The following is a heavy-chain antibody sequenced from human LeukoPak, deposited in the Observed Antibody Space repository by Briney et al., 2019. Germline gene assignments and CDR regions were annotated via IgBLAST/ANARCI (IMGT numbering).Heavy chain of an antibody. V-gene: IGHV3-74*01. J-gene: IGHJ5*02. CDR1: GFTFSSYW. Sequence: QAGGSLRLSCAASGFTFSSYWMHWVRQAPGKGLVWVSRINSDGSSTSYADSVKGRFTISRDNSKNTLYLQMNSLRAEDTAVYYCAKHPLTITMVRGVPSWFDPWGQGTLVTVSS. CDR3: AKHPLTITMVRGVPSWFDP. D-gene: IGHD3-10*01. CDR2: INSDGSST.